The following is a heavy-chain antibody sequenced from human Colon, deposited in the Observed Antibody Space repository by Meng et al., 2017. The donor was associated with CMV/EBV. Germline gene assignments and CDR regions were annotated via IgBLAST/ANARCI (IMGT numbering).Heavy chain of an antibody. V-gene: IGHV3-48*04. Sequence: GESLKISCAASGFTFSSYSMNWVRQAPGKGLEWVSYISSSSSTIYYADSVKGRFTISRDNAKNSLYLQMNSLSAEDTAVYYCARARAVPAGYGMDVWGQGTTVTVSS. CDR3: ARARAVPAGYGMDV. D-gene: IGHD2-2*01. J-gene: IGHJ6*02. CDR2: ISSSSSTI. CDR1: GFTFSSYS.